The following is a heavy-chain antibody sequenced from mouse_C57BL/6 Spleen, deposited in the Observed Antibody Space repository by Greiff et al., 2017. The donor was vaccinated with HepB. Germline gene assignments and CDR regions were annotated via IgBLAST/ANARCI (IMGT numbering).Heavy chain of an antibody. CDR3: ARCNYYGSLWYFDV. V-gene: IGHV1-64*01. D-gene: IGHD1-1*01. J-gene: IGHJ1*03. Sequence: VQLQQPGAELVKPGASVKLSCKASGYTFTRYWMHWVKQRPGQGLEWIGMIHPNSGSTNYNEKFKSKATLTVDKSSSTAYMQLSSLTSEDSAVYYCARCNYYGSLWYFDVWGTGTTVTVSS. CDR1: GYTFTRYW. CDR2: IHPNSGST.